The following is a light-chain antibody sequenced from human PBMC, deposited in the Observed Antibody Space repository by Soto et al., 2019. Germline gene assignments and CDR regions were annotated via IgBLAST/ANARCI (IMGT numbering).Light chain of an antibody. CDR1: SSDVGGYNS. CDR3: NSYTSTSTNV. V-gene: IGLV2-14*01. J-gene: IGLJ1*01. Sequence: QSALPQPASVSGSPGQSITISCTGTSSDVGGYNSVSWYQQHPGKAPKLMIYDVSNRPSGVSNRFCGSKSGNTASLTSSGLQAEDEADYYCNSYTSTSTNVFGTGTKLTVL. CDR2: DVS.